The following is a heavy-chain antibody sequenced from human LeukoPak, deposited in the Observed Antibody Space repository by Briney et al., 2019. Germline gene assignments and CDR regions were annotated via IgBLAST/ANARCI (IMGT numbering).Heavy chain of an antibody. J-gene: IGHJ6*02. V-gene: IGHV3-21*01. Sequence: GGSLRLSCAASGFTFSSYSMNWVRQAPGKGLEWVSSISSSSSYIYYADSVKGRFTISRDNAKNSLYLQMNSLRAEDTAVYYCARDEGPFSLRYFDWSSYYYYGMDVWGQGTTVTVSS. CDR3: ARDEGPFSLRYFDWSSYYYYGMDV. D-gene: IGHD3-9*01. CDR2: ISSSSSYI. CDR1: GFTFSSYS.